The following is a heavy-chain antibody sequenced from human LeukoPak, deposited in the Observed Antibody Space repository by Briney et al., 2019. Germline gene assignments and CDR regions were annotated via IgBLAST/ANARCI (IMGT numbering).Heavy chain of an antibody. D-gene: IGHD1-1*01. Sequence: PGGSLRLSCAASGFTFSSYGMSWVRQAPGKGLEWVSAISGSGGSTYYADSVKGRFTISRDNSKNTLYLQMNSLRAEDTAVYYCAKERYNWSDGAGGAFDIWGQGTMVTVSS. CDR3: AKERYNWSDGAGGAFDI. CDR2: ISGSGGST. V-gene: IGHV3-23*01. J-gene: IGHJ3*02. CDR1: GFTFSSYG.